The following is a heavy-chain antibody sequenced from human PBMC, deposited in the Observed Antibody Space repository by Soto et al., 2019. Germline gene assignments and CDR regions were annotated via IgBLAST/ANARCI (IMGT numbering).Heavy chain of an antibody. CDR1: GFTVSSNY. Sequence: GESLRLSCAASGFTVSSNYMSWVRQAPGKGLEWVSVIYSGGSTYYADSVKGRFTISRDNSKNTLYLQMNSLRAEDTAVYYCARDQHVEMATFRGKAYWYFDLWGRGTLVTVSS. CDR3: ARDQHVEMATFRGKAYWYFDL. CDR2: IYSGGST. D-gene: IGHD5-12*01. V-gene: IGHV3-53*01. J-gene: IGHJ2*01.